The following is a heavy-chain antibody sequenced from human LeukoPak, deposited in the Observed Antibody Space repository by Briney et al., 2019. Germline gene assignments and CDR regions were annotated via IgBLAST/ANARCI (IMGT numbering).Heavy chain of an antibody. CDR1: GGSISSRSYY. Sequence: SETLSLTCPVSGGSISSRSYYWGWIRQPPGKGLEWIASIYNRGSTYTHPSLKSQVTISVDTSKYQFSLKLSSVTAADTAVYYCAGRTISIVDAFDIWGQGTMVTVSS. V-gene: IGHV4-39*01. D-gene: IGHD3-22*01. J-gene: IGHJ3*02. CDR2: IYNRGST. CDR3: AGRTISIVDAFDI.